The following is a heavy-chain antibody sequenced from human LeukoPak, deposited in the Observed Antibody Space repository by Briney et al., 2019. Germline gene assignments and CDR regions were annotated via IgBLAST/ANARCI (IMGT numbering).Heavy chain of an antibody. Sequence: SETLSLTCTVSGGSVSSGSYYWSWIRQPPGKGLEWIGYIYYRGSTNYNPSLKSRVTISVDTSKNQFSLKLSSVTAADTAVYYCARQGDSGWYYFDYWGQGTLVTVSS. CDR3: ARQGDSGWYYFDY. CDR1: GGSVSSGSYY. D-gene: IGHD6-19*01. CDR2: IYYRGST. V-gene: IGHV4-61*01. J-gene: IGHJ4*02.